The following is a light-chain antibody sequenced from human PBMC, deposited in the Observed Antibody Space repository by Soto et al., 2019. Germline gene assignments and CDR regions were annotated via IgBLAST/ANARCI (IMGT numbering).Light chain of an antibody. J-gene: IGKJ2*01. CDR2: DAS. CDR3: QHFENLLLYT. V-gene: IGKV1-33*01. Sequence: DVQMTQSPSSLSASVGDRVTITCQASQDINNYLNWFQHKPGTAPNLLIYDASYLETGVPSRFSGSGSVTNFTFTISSLQPEDVATYYCQHFENLLLYTFGQGTKLEIK. CDR1: QDINNY.